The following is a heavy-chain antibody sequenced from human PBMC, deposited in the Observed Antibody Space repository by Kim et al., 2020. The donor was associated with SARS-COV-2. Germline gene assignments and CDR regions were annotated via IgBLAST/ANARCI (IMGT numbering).Heavy chain of an antibody. Sequence: GGSLRLSCVASGFTFDDYGMSWVRQTPGKGLEWVSGINWNGVTTAYADSVKGRFTISRDNAKNSLYLQMNSLRGEDTALYYCARVNWGFGFTYFYFMDVWGTGTTVTVSS. J-gene: IGHJ6*03. CDR3: ARVNWGFGFTYFYFMDV. CDR1: GFTFDDYG. CDR2: INWNGVTT. V-gene: IGHV3-20*04. D-gene: IGHD7-27*01.